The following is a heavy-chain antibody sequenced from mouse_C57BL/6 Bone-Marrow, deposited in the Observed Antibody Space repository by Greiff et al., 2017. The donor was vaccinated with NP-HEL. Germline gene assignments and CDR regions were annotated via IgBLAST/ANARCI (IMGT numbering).Heavy chain of an antibody. CDR3: ARNGYYVPAY. CDR1: GFTFSDYG. D-gene: IGHD2-3*01. CDR2: ISSGSSTI. Sequence: DVKLVESGGGLVKPGGSLKLSCAASGFTFSDYGMHWVRQAPEKGLEWVAYISSGSSTIYYADTVKGRFTISRDNAKNTLFLQMTSLRSEDTAMYYCARNGYYVPAYWGQGTLVTVSA. J-gene: IGHJ3*01. V-gene: IGHV5-17*01.